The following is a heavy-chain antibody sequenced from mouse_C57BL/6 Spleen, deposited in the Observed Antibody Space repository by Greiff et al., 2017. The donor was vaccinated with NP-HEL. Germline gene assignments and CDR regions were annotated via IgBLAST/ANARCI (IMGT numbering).Heavy chain of an antibody. CDR1: GYSITSGYY. D-gene: IGHD1-1*01. J-gene: IGHJ1*03. CDR2: ISYDGSN. CDR3: AREGVVANWYFDV. Sequence: DVKLVESGPGLVKPSQSLSLTCSVTGYSITSGYYWNWIRQFPGNKLEWMGYISYDGSNNYNPSLKNRISITRDTSKNQFFLKLNSVTTEDTATYYCAREGVVANWYFDVWGTGTTVTVSS. V-gene: IGHV3-6*01.